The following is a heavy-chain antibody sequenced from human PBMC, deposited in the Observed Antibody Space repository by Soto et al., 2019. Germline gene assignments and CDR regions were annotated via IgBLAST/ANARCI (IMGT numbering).Heavy chain of an antibody. CDR3: AKHSYGQIDY. CDR1: GFTFSSYG. CDR2: ISYDGSNK. D-gene: IGHD5-18*01. J-gene: IGHJ4*02. Sequence: GGSLRLSCAAPGFTFSSYGMHWVRQAPGKGLEWVAVISYDGSNKYYADSVKGRFTISRDNSKNTVYLQLNSLRVEDTAVYYCAKHSYGQIDYWRQGTLVTVSS. V-gene: IGHV3-30*18.